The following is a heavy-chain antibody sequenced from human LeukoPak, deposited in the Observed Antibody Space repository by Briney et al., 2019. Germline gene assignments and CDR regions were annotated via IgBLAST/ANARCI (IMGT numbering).Heavy chain of an antibody. D-gene: IGHD2-21*02. CDR3: ARGLVTGRLGWYPDAFDI. V-gene: IGHV4-59*01. J-gene: IGHJ3*02. Sequence: PSETLSLTCTVSGGSISSYYWSWIRQPPGKGLEWIGYIYYSGSTNYNPSLKSRVTISVDTSKNQFSLKLSSVTAADTAVYYCARGLVTGRLGWYPDAFDIWGQGTMVTVSS. CDR1: GGSISSYY. CDR2: IYYSGST.